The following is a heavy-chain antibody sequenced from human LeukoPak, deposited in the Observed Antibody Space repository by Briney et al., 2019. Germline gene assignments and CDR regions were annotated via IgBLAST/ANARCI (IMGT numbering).Heavy chain of an antibody. CDR3: ARERSCTNGVCYRRDY. Sequence: GGSLRLSCVTSGFTFSSYWMSWVRQAPGKGLEWVANIKQDGSEKYYVDSVKGRFTISRDNAKNSLYLQMNSLRAEDTAVYYCARERSCTNGVCYRRDYWGQGTLVTVSS. CDR2: IKQDGSEK. V-gene: IGHV3-7*01. CDR1: GFTFSSYW. D-gene: IGHD2-8*01. J-gene: IGHJ4*02.